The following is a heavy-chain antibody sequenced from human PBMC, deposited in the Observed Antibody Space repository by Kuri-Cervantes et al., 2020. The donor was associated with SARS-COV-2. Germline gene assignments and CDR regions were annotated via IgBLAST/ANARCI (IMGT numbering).Heavy chain of an antibody. D-gene: IGHD4-23*01. V-gene: IGHV1-2*02. J-gene: IGHJ3*02. CDR3: TRHTTVVTPNDI. CDR2: INPNSGGT. CDR1: GYTFTGYY. Sequence: ASVKVSCKASGYTFTGYYMHWVRQAPGQGLEWMGWINPNSGGTNYAQKFQGRVTMTRDTSISTAYMELSRLRSDDTAVYYCTRHTTVVTPNDIWGQGTMVTVSS.